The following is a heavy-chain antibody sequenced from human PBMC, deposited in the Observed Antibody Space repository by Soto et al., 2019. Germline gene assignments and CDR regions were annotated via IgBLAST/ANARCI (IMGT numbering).Heavy chain of an antibody. J-gene: IGHJ6*02. V-gene: IGHV5-51*01. CDR3: ARTASAGKYYYGMDV. CDR2: IYPGDSDT. CDR1: GYSFTSYW. Sequence: LGESLKISCKGSGYSFTSYWIAWVRQMPGKGLEWMGIIYPGDSDTRYSPSFQGQVTISADKSITTAYLQWSSLKASDTAMYYCARTASAGKYYYGMDVWGQGTTVTVSS. D-gene: IGHD6-13*01.